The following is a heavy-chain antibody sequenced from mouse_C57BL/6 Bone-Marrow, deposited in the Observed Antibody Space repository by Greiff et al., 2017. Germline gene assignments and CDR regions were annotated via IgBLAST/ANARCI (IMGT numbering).Heavy chain of an antibody. J-gene: IGHJ1*03. V-gene: IGHV5-4*01. CDR1: GFTFSSYA. Sequence: DVHLVESGGGLVKPGGSLKLSCAASGFTFSSYAMSWVRQTPEKRLEWVATISDGGSYTYYPDNVKGRFTISRDNAKNNLYLQMSHLKSEDTAMYYCAREPDSYWYFDVWGTGTTVTVSS. CDR3: AREPDSYWYFDV. CDR2: ISDGGSYT.